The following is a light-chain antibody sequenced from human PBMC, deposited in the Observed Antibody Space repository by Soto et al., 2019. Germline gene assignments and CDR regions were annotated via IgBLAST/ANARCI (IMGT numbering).Light chain of an antibody. J-gene: IGLJ1*01. V-gene: IGLV1-44*01. Sequence: QSVLTQPPSVSGTPGQSVTISCSGSFSNIGSSSVNWYQQFPGTAPKLLMYNDNQWPSGVPDRFSGSRSGTSASLAISGLQSEDEADYFCAAWDVSLNGHYAFGTGTKLTVL. CDR3: AAWDVSLNGHYA. CDR1: FSNIGSSS. CDR2: NDN.